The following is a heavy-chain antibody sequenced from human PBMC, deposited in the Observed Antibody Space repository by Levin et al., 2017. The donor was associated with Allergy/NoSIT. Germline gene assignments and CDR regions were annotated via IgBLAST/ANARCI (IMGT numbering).Heavy chain of an antibody. D-gene: IGHD3-10*01. V-gene: IGHV3-33*01. CDR1: GFTFSSYG. J-gene: IGHJ4*02. CDR2: IWYDGSNK. CDR3: TREGVQWGVRGALDY. Sequence: GGSLRLSCAASGFTFSSYGMHWVRQAPGKGLEWVAVIWYDGSNKYYADSVKGRFTISRDNSKNTLYLQMNSLRAEDTAVYYCTREGVQWGVRGALDYWGQGTLVTVSS.